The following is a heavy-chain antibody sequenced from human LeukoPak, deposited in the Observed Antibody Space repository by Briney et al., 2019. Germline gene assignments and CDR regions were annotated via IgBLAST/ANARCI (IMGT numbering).Heavy chain of an antibody. Sequence: ASVKVSCKASGYTFTGYYMHWVRQAPGQGLEWMGWINPNSGGTNYAQKFQGRVTMTRDTSISTAYMELSRLRSDDTAVYYCASALKGNKGPIKYWGQGTLVTVPS. J-gene: IGHJ4*02. D-gene: IGHD1/OR15-1a*01. V-gene: IGHV1-2*02. CDR1: GYTFTGYY. CDR3: ASALKGNKGPIKY. CDR2: INPNSGGT.